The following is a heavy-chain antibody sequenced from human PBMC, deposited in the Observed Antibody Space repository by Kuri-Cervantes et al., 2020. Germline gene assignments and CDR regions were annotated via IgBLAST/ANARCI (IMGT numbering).Heavy chain of an antibody. Sequence: SVKVSCKASGGTFSSYAISWVRQAPGQGLEWMGGIIPIFGTANYAQKFQGRVTITRDTSASTAYMELSSLRSEDTAVYYCARGVVGAGYYYMDVWGKGTTVTVSS. CDR3: ARGVVGAGYYYMDV. D-gene: IGHD3-10*01. V-gene: IGHV1-69*05. J-gene: IGHJ6*03. CDR2: IIPIFGTA. CDR1: GGTFSSYA.